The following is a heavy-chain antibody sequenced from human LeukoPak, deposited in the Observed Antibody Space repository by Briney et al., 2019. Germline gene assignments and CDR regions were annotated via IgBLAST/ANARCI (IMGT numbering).Heavy chain of an antibody. CDR1: GYSFTNYW. J-gene: IGHJ4*02. D-gene: IGHD3-22*01. CDR3: ARAEYYSDSPGYPFHY. V-gene: IGHV5-51*01. Sequence: PGESLKISCKGSGYSFTNYWIGWVRQIPGKGLEWMGIIYPGDSDTRYSPSSQGRVTISVDKSTNTVHLQWSSLKASDTAMYYCARAEYYSDSPGYPFHYWGQGTLVTVSS. CDR2: IYPGDSDT.